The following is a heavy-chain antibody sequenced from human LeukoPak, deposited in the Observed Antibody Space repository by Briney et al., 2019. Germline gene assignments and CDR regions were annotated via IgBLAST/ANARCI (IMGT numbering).Heavy chain of an antibody. Sequence: GESLKISCKCSGYKFNAYWIAWVRQMRRKGLEWMGIIYPDDSDTRYSPSFQGQVTISADKSVSIAYLQWSSLKASDTAMYYCARPNITSYYDSRGYDAFDVWGQGTMVIVSS. D-gene: IGHD3-22*01. CDR2: IYPDDSDT. CDR1: GYKFNAYW. CDR3: ARPNITSYYDSRGYDAFDV. J-gene: IGHJ3*01. V-gene: IGHV5-51*01.